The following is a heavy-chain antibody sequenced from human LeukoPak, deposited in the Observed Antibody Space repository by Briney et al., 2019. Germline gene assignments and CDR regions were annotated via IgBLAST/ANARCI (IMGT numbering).Heavy chain of an antibody. Sequence: GGSLSLSCAASGFTSSIYPMHWVRQAPGKGLEWVAVIAYDGSYKYYADSVKGRFTISRDNSKSTLYLLMNSLRAEDTAVYYCARVSVRVVVTSEPVDYWGQGTLVTVSS. D-gene: IGHD2-21*02. CDR2: IAYDGSYK. CDR3: ARVSVRVVVTSEPVDY. J-gene: IGHJ4*02. CDR1: GFTSSIYP. V-gene: IGHV3-30*04.